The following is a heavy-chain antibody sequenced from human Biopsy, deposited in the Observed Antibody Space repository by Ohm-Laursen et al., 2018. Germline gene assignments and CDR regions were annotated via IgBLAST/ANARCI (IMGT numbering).Heavy chain of an antibody. V-gene: IGHV3-73*01. CDR1: GFTFSSYW. J-gene: IGHJ4*02. D-gene: IGHD5-12*01. CDR3: TRSAGYGYDY. CDR2: IKKKSNNDAT. Sequence: SLRLSCAASGFTFSSYWMTWARQASGRGLEWVGRIKKKSNNDATAYAESMKGRFSIFRDDSKSTSFLQMNSLKIEDTAVYFCTRSAGYGYDYWGQGILVTVSS.